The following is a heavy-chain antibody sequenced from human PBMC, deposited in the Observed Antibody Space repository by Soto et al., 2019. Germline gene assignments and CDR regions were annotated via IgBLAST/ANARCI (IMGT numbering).Heavy chain of an antibody. CDR1: GFTFSSYA. V-gene: IGHV3-23*01. Sequence: PGGSLRLSCAASGFTFSSYAMSWVRQAPGKGLEWVSAISGSGGSTYYADSVKGRFTISRDNSKNTLYLQMNSLRAEDTAVYYCAKGNGYSYDQYYYGMDVWGQGTTVTVSS. J-gene: IGHJ6*02. D-gene: IGHD5-18*01. CDR2: ISGSGGST. CDR3: AKGNGYSYDQYYYGMDV.